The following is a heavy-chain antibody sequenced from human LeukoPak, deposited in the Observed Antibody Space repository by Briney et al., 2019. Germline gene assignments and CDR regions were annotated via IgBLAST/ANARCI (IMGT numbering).Heavy chain of an antibody. V-gene: IGHV3-7*01. CDR3: ARFGYVAAVDV. Sequence: GGSLRLSCAASGFSFSAYWMTWVRHVPGTGLEWVANINPAGSETYYVDPVKGRFSISRDNAKNLVYLQMNSLRAEDTAVYHCARFGYVAAVDVWGQGTPVTVSS. CDR1: GFSFSAYW. CDR2: INPAGSET. J-gene: IGHJ4*02. D-gene: IGHD2-15*01.